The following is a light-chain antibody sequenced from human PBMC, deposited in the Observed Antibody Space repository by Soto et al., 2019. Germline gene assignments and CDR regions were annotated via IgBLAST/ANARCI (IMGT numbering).Light chain of an antibody. CDR2: EVS. CDR1: SSEVVKYNF. Sequence: QSVLTQPASVSGSPGQSITISCTGTSSEVVKYNFFSLYQQHPGKAPKIMIYEVSERPSGVSNRFSGSKSGHTASLTISGLQAEDEADYYCCTYAGSSAFLVLGGASKLTVL. CDR3: CTYAGSSAFLV. V-gene: IGLV2-23*02. J-gene: IGLJ3*02.